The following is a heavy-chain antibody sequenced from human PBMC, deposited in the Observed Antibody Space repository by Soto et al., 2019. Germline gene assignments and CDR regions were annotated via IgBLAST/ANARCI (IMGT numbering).Heavy chain of an antibody. Sequence: GASVKVSCKACRCSFNSYYMQSVEQAARKGHERMGIANPSGGSTRYAQKLQGRVTMPRDTSTSTVYMELSSLRSEDTAVYYCAREDVVPAGLDYWGQGTLVTGSS. V-gene: IGHV1-46*02. CDR2: ANPSGGST. CDR1: RCSFNSYY. J-gene: IGHJ4*01. D-gene: IGHD2-2*01. CDR3: AREDVVPAGLDY.